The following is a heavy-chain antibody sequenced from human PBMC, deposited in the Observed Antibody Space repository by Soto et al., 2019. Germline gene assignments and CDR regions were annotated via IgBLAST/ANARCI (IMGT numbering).Heavy chain of an antibody. CDR2: IHYSGST. Sequence: QVQLQESGPGLVEPSGTLSLTCAVSGYSISSSNWWGWIRQPPGKGLEWIGYIHYSGSTSYNPSLKSRVTMSVDTSKNQFSLKLSSVTAVDTAVYYCATYCIGGSCYRWFDPWGQGSLVTVSS. D-gene: IGHD2-15*01. CDR1: GYSISSSNW. J-gene: IGHJ5*02. V-gene: IGHV4-28*01. CDR3: ATYCIGGSCYRWFDP.